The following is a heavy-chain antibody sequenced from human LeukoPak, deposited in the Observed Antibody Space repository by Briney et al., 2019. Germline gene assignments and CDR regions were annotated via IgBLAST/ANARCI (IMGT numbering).Heavy chain of an antibody. V-gene: IGHV4-59*08. CDR1: GGSISSYY. Sequence: SETLSLTCTVSGGSISSYYWSWIRQPPGKGLEWIGYIYYSGSTNYNPSLKSRVTISVDTSKNQFSLKLSSVTAADTAVYYCASPGYSGYDPYAFDIWGQGTMVTVSS. CDR3: ASPGYSGYDPYAFDI. CDR2: IYYSGST. D-gene: IGHD5-12*01. J-gene: IGHJ3*02.